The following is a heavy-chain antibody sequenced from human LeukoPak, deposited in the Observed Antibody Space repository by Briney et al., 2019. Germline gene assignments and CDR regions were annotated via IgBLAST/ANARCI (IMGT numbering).Heavy chain of an antibody. D-gene: IGHD3-10*01. J-gene: IGHJ3*02. CDR2: ISSSSSYI. V-gene: IGHV3-21*01. CDR3: ARGSPLYGLGSYISAFDI. Sequence: GGSLRLSCAASGFTFSSYSMNWVRQAPGKGLEWVSSISSSSSYIYYADSVKGRFTISRDNAKNSLYLQMNSLRAEDTAVYYCARGSPLYGLGSYISAFDIWGQGTMVTVSS. CDR1: GFTFSSYS.